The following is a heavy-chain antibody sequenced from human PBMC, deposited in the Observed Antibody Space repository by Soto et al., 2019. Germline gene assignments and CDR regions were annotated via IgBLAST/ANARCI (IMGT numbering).Heavy chain of an antibody. CDR2: INPDSGDT. CDR1: GYTFTGQY. D-gene: IGHD3-3*02. Sequence: ASVKVSCQASGYTFTGQYMHWVRQAPGQGLEWMGWINPDSGDTKYAQKFQGRVTMTRDTSISTVSMELSRLKSDDTAVYYCARDRGNMVAIFHHYYGMDVWGQGTTVTVSS. J-gene: IGHJ6*02. V-gene: IGHV1-2*02. CDR3: ARDRGNMVAIFHHYYGMDV.